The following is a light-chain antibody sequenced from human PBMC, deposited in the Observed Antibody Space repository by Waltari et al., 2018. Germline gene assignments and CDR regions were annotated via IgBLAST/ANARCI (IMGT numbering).Light chain of an antibody. CDR2: AAS. J-gene: IGKJ2*01. V-gene: IGKV1-16*02. CDR1: EGIRNY. Sequence: DIQMTQSPSSLSASIGDRVTITCRASEGIRNYVAWFQQNPGKAPKSLIYAASTLHRGVPSKFTGSGFETDFTLTITSLQPDYFATYYCQQYNQYPHTFGQGTRLE. CDR3: QQYNQYPHT.